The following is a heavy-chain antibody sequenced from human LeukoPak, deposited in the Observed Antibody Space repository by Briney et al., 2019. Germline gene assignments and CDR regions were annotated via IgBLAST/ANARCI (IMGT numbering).Heavy chain of an antibody. Sequence: PSETLSLTCTVSGGSISSYYWSWIRQPPGKGLEWIGYIYYSGSTNYNPSLKSRVTISVDTPKNQFSLKLSSVTAADTAVYYCARWGRYYYDSSGYSTTAYFDYWGQGTLVTVSS. CDR2: IYYSGST. CDR1: GGSISSYY. D-gene: IGHD3-22*01. CDR3: ARWGRYYYDSSGYSTTAYFDY. J-gene: IGHJ4*02. V-gene: IGHV4-59*01.